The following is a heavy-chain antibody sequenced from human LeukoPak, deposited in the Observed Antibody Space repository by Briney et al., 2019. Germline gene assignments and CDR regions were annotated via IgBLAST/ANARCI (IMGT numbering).Heavy chain of an antibody. D-gene: IGHD6-19*01. Sequence: SLRLSCAASGFTFSDYAMTWVGQAPGKGLGWGGGISWNSGSIGYADSVKGRFTISRDNAKNSLYLQMNSLRAEDTALYYCAKLQVADYYYYGMDVWGQGTTVTVSS. CDR3: AKLQVADYYYYGMDV. J-gene: IGHJ6*02. CDR1: GFTFSDYA. CDR2: ISWNSGSI. V-gene: IGHV3-9*01.